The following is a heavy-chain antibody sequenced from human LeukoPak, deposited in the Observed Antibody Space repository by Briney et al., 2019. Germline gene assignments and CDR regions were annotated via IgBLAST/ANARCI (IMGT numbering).Heavy chain of an antibody. Sequence: AGGSLRLSCAASVFTVSINYMSWVRHAPGKGLEWGSVIYSGGSTYYADSVKGRFTISRDNSKNTLYLQMNSLRAEDTAVYYCAGGVDILTGYSIDYWGQGTLVTVSS. CDR3: AGGVDILTGYSIDY. V-gene: IGHV3-66*01. CDR1: VFTVSINY. CDR2: IYSGGST. D-gene: IGHD3-9*01. J-gene: IGHJ4*02.